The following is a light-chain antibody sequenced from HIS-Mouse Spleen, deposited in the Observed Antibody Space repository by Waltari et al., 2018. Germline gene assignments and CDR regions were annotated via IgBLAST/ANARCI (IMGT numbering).Light chain of an antibody. CDR1: VLAKKY. Sequence: SYELTQPSSVSVSPGQTARITCSGDVLAKKYARWFQQKPGQAPVLVIYKDSERPSGIPERFSGASSGTTVTLTISGAQVDDEADYYCDSTADNNRVFGGGAKLTVL. V-gene: IGLV3-27*01. CDR3: DSTADNNRV. J-gene: IGLJ3*02. CDR2: KDS.